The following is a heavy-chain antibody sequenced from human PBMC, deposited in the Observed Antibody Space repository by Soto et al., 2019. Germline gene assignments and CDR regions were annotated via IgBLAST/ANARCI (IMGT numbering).Heavy chain of an antibody. Sequence: EVQLVESGGGLVQSGGSLRLSCAASGFIFTSYWMSWVRQAPGKGLEWVANIKQDGSDKYYVDSVKGRFTISRDNAQNSLYLQMNSLRAEDTAVYYCARVRISGSYPYWGQGTLVTVSS. CDR2: IKQDGSDK. D-gene: IGHD3-10*01. CDR3: ARVRISGSYPY. CDR1: GFIFTSYW. J-gene: IGHJ4*02. V-gene: IGHV3-7*01.